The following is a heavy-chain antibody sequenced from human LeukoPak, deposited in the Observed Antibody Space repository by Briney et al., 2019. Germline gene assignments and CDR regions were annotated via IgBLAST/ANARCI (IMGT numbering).Heavy chain of an antibody. D-gene: IGHD2-2*01. CDR2: INLNGGST. CDR3: ARDTDIVVVPAAMRGAFDY. CDR1: GFTFDDYG. J-gene: IGHJ4*02. Sequence: GGPLRLSCAASGFTFDDYGMSWVRQAPGKGLEWVSGINLNGGSTGYADSVKGRFTIYRTNAKNSLYLQMNSLRAEDTALYYCARDTDIVVVPAAMRGAFDYWGQGTLVTVSS. V-gene: IGHV3-20*04.